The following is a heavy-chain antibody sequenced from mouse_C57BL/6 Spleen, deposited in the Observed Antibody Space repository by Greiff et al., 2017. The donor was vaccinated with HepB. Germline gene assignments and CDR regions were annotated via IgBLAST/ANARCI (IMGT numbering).Heavy chain of an antibody. CDR1: GHTFTDYN. V-gene: IGHV1-22*01. J-gene: IGHJ2*01. D-gene: IGHD3-1*01. CDR3: AREDLLGTGYFDY. CDR2: INPNNGGT. Sequence: VQLQQSGPELVKPGASVKMSCKASGHTFTDYNMHWVKQSHGKSLEWIGYINPNNGGTSYNQKFKGKATLTVNKSSSTAYMELRSLTSEDSAVYYCAREDLLGTGYFDYWGQGTTLTVSS.